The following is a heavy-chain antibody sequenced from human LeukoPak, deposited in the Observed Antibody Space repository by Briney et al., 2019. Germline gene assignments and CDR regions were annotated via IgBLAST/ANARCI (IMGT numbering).Heavy chain of an antibody. CDR3: ARDGVWFGELPNWFDP. Sequence: ASVKVSCKASGYTFTSYGISWVRQAPGQGLEWMGWISAYNGNTNYAQTLQGRVTMTTDTSTSTAYMELRSLRSDDTAVYYCARDGVWFGELPNWFDPWGQGTLVTVSS. J-gene: IGHJ5*02. V-gene: IGHV1-18*01. D-gene: IGHD3-10*01. CDR2: ISAYNGNT. CDR1: GYTFTSYG.